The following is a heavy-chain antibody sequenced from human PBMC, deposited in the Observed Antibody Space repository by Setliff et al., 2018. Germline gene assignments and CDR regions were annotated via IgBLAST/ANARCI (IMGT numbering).Heavy chain of an antibody. CDR2: IHIGGSA. D-gene: IGHD6-19*01. CDR3: AREQWLDPPGYYYMDV. CDR1: GGSISSYY. J-gene: IGHJ6*03. V-gene: IGHV4-4*07. Sequence: PSETLSLTCTVSGGSISSYYWSWIRQPAGKGLEWIGHIHIGGSANYNPSLKSRVTMSIDTSKNQFSLKLNSVTAADMAVYYCAREQWLDPPGYYYMDVWAKGTKVTVSS.